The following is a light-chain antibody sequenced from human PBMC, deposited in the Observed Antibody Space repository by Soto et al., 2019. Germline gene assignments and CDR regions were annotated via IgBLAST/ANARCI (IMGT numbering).Light chain of an antibody. CDR3: QQSGSSRT. Sequence: EIVMTQSPATLSVSPGERATLSCRASQSVSSTFLAWYQQKPGQAPRLLIYDTSSRATGIPDRFSGSGSGTDFTLTISRLEPEDFAVYYCQQSGSSRTFGQGTKVDIK. J-gene: IGKJ1*01. V-gene: IGKV3-20*01. CDR2: DTS. CDR1: QSVSSTF.